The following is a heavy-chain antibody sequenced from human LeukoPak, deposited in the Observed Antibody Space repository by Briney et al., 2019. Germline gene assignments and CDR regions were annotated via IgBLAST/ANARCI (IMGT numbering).Heavy chain of an antibody. Sequence: SETLSLTCAVYGGSFSGYYWSWIRQPPGKGLEWIGCFYYSGSTNYNPSLKSRVTMSIDTSKNQFSLKLSSVTAADAAVYYCASHRGYYSRFDSWGQGTLVTVSP. CDR3: ASHRGYYSRFDS. CDR1: GGSFSGYY. J-gene: IGHJ4*02. CDR2: FYYSGST. D-gene: IGHD3-3*01. V-gene: IGHV4-59*01.